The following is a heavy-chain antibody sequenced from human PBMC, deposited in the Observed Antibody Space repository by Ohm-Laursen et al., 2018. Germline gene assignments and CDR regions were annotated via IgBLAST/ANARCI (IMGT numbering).Heavy chain of an antibody. CDR1: GGSISSYY. V-gene: IGHV4-59*01. CDR3: ARYTAPYYYYGMDV. D-gene: IGHD1-1*01. J-gene: IGHJ6*02. Sequence: GTLSLTCTVSGGSISSYYWSWIRQPPGKGLEWIGYIYYSGSTNYNPSLKSRVTILVDTSKNQFSLKLSSVTAADTAVYYCARYTAPYYYYGMDVWGQGTTVTVSS. CDR2: IYYSGST.